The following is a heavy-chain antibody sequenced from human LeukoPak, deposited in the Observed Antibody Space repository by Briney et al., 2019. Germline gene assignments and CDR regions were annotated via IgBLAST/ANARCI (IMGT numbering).Heavy chain of an antibody. CDR1: GFTFSGFW. Sequence: GGSLRLSCAVSGFTFSGFWMSWSRQAPGKGLEWVGSINSDGSEGYYADVVKGRFTISRDNAKNSLYLQINSLRAEDTAVYYCARAPVGVKADAFDIWGQGTMVTVSS. J-gene: IGHJ3*02. D-gene: IGHD1-26*01. CDR2: INSDGSEG. V-gene: IGHV3-7*03. CDR3: ARAPVGVKADAFDI.